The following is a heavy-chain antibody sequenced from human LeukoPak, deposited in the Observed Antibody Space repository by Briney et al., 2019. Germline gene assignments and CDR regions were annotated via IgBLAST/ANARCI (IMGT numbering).Heavy chain of an antibody. V-gene: IGHV3-30*01. CDR1: GFTFSSYA. Sequence: GGSLRLPCAASGFTFSSYAMHWVRQAPGKGLEWVAVISYDGSNKYYADSVKGRFTISRDNSKNTLYLQMNSLRAEDTAVYYCSRGYDYLAGGGIFDYWGQGTLVTVSS. D-gene: IGHD5-12*01. CDR2: ISYDGSNK. CDR3: SRGYDYLAGGGIFDY. J-gene: IGHJ4*02.